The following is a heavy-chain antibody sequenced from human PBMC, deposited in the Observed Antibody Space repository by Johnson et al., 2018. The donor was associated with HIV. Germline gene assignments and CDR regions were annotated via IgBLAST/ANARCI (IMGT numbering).Heavy chain of an antibody. CDR2: IKSKTDGGTT. V-gene: IGHV3-15*01. CDR1: GFTFSNVW. J-gene: IGHJ3*01. Sequence: EVQLVESGGGLVKPGGSLRISCAASGFTFSNVWMSWVRQAPGERLEWVGRIKSKTDGGTTDYAAPVKGRFTISRDDSKNTLYLQMNSLRTEDTAVYYCAKSRGQGTMVTVSS. CDR3: AKS.